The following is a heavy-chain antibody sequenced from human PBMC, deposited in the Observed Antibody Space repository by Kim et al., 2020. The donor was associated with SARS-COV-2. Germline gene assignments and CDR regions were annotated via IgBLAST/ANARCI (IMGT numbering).Heavy chain of an antibody. CDR3: ARGHEDLGSGTLRYGLDA. CDR1: GDSIKTYY. Sequence: SETLSLTCSVSGDSIKTYYWNWIRQPPGKGLEWTGHIYYTGSTNYHPSLSSRLTLSVDTSNNLISLRLSSVTAADTAVYYCARGHEDLGSGTLRYGLDA. D-gene: IGHD3-10*01. J-gene: IGHJ6*01. V-gene: IGHV4-59*01. CDR2: IYYTGST.